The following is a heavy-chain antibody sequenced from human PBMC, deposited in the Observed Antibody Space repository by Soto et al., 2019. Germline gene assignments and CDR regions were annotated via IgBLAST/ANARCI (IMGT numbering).Heavy chain of an antibody. J-gene: IGHJ6*02. V-gene: IGHV5-51*01. Sequence: GESLKISCEGSGFIFTNFWIGWVRQMPGKGLESMGIISPHDSETRYSPSFQGQVTISVDKAINTAYLQWNNLRASDTAIYYCARLHRDYPFLPYGVDVWGQGTTVTVSS. D-gene: IGHD4-17*01. CDR1: GFIFTNFW. CDR2: ISPHDSET. CDR3: ARLHRDYPFLPYGVDV.